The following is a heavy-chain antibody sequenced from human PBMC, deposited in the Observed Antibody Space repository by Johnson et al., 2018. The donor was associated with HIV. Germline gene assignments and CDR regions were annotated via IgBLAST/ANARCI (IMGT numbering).Heavy chain of an antibody. J-gene: IGHJ3*02. CDR2: IRYDGSNK. D-gene: IGHD5-12*01. CDR3: AAITLDSFDI. CDR1: GFTFSTYG. Sequence: QVQLVESGGGVVQPGGSLRLSCAASGFTFSTYGMHWVRQAPGKGLEWVTFIRYDGSNKYYADSVKGRFSISRDTSKNTLYLQMNGLRAEDTAVYYCAAITLDSFDIWCQGTMVTVSS. V-gene: IGHV3-30*02.